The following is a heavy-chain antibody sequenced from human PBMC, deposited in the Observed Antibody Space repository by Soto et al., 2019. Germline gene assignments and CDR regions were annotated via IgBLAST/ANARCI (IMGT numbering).Heavy chain of an antibody. Sequence: PSATXSLTGAFYVCSFIVYYCILIRHSPGKGLEWIGEVNPTGSTKYNPSLKSRVTISVDTSKNQFSLNLNSVTAADTALYYCERPRDKWMVDDFDIWGPGTMV. CDR1: VCSFIVYY. CDR3: ERPRDKWMVDDFDI. D-gene: IGHD6-19*01. CDR2: VNPTGST. J-gene: IGHJ3*02. V-gene: IGHV4-34*01.